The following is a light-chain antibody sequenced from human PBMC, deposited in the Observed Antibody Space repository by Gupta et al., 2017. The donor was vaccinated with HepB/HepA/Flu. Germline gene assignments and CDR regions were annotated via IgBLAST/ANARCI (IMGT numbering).Light chain of an antibody. CDR1: QSVRSDF. CDR2: RGS. V-gene: IGKV3-20*01. J-gene: IGKJ1*01. Sequence: VCTRSPGTLSLSPGERATLSRRASQSVRSDFFVWYQQRPGQAPRLLIYRGSTRAASIPDRFSGSGSGTDFPLTISQLEPDDFAVYYCQQYASLPWTFGQGTKVEIK. CDR3: QQYASLPWT.